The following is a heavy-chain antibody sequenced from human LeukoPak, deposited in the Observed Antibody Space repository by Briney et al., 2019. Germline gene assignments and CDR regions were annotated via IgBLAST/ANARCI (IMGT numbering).Heavy chain of an antibody. D-gene: IGHD5-18*01. J-gene: IGHJ4*02. CDR1: GFTFSSYG. Sequence: GGSLRLSCAASGFTFSSYGMHWVRQAPGKGLEWVAFIRYDGSNKYYADSVKGRFTISRDNSKNTLYLQMNSLRAEDTAVYYCAKDLGIQLWQEPDYWGQGTLVTVSS. CDR3: AKDLGIQLWQEPDY. CDR2: IRYDGSNK. V-gene: IGHV3-30*02.